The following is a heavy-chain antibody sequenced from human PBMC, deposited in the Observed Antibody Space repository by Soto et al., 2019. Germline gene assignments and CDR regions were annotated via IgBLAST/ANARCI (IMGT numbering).Heavy chain of an antibody. D-gene: IGHD3-9*01. CDR2: IYYSGST. Sequence: KPSETLSLTCTVSGGSISSYYWSWIRQPPGKGLEWIGYIYYSGSTNYNPSLKSRVTISVDTSKNQFSLKLSSVTAADTAVYYCARDLGDILTGYFWFDPWGQGTLVTVSS. CDR3: ARDLGDILTGYFWFDP. J-gene: IGHJ5*02. CDR1: GGSISSYY. V-gene: IGHV4-59*01.